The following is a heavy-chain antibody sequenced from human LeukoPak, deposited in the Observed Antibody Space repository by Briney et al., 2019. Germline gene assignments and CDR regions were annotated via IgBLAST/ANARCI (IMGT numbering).Heavy chain of an antibody. V-gene: IGHV4-31*03. CDR2: ISYSGNT. CDR1: GGSITSGGYY. Sequence: ASETLSLTCTVSGGSITSGGYYWSWIRQHPGKGLEWIGYISYSGNTYYNPSLKSRLTVSVDTSKNQFSLKLSPVTAADTAVYYCARSFGESYFDYWGQGILVTVSS. CDR3: ARSFGESYFDY. J-gene: IGHJ4*02. D-gene: IGHD3-10*01.